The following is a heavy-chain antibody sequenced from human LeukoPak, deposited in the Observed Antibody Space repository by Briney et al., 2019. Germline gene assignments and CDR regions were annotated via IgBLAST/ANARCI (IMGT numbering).Heavy chain of an antibody. V-gene: IGHV3-48*04. Sequence: GGSLRLSCAASGFIFSSNSMNWVRQAPGKGLEWVSYISSGSSTIHSADSVKGRFTISRDNAKRSLYLQMNNLRAEDTAVYYCATSGYNNIDYWGQGTVVAVSS. CDR1: GFIFSSNS. CDR3: ATSGYNNIDY. D-gene: IGHD1-1*01. J-gene: IGHJ4*02. CDR2: ISSGSSTI.